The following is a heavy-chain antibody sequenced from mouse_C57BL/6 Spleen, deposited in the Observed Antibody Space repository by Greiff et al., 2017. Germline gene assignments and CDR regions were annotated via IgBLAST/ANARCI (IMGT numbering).Heavy chain of an antibody. Sequence: EVKLVESGGGLVKPGGSLKLSCAASGFTFSDYGMHWVRQAPEKGLEWVAYISSGSSTIYYADTVKGRFTISRDNAKNTLFLQMTRLRSEDTAMYYCARSPYYYDMDYWGQGTSVTVSS. CDR2: ISSGSSTI. V-gene: IGHV5-17*01. CDR3: ARSPYYYDMDY. CDR1: GFTFSDYG. J-gene: IGHJ4*01.